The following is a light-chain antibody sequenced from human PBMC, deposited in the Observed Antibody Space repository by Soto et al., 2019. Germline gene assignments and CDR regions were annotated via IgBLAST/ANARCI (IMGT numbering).Light chain of an antibody. J-gene: IGKJ1*01. CDR1: QSVSSN. CDR2: GAS. Sequence: EIVMTQSPATLSVSPGERATLSCRASQSVSSNLAWYQQKPGQAPRLLIYGASTRATGIPARFSGSGSGTEFTLTISSLQSEDFAVYYCQQYNNWPPRTFGQETNVEI. CDR3: QQYNNWPPRT. V-gene: IGKV3-15*01.